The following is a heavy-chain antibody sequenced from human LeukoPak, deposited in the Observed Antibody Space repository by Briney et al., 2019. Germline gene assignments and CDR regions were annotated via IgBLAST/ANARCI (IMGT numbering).Heavy chain of an antibody. CDR2: IYTSGST. CDR1: GGSISSYY. D-gene: IGHD7-27*01. CDR3: ARDREAVANWGYDWFDP. J-gene: IGHJ5*02. Sequence: SETLSLTCTVSGGSISSYYWSWIRQPAGKGLEWIGRIYTSGSTNFNPSLNSRVTMSVDTSKNQFSLKLSSVAAADTAVYYCARDREAVANWGYDWFDPWGQGTLVTVSS. V-gene: IGHV4-4*07.